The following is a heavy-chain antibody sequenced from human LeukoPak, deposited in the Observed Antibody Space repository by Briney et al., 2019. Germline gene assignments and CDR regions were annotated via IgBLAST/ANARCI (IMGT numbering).Heavy chain of an antibody. CDR3: ARDDYGDSKGRFDP. J-gene: IGHJ5*02. V-gene: IGHV1-2*02. CDR1: GYTFTGYY. Sequence: GASVKVSCKASGYTFTGYYMHWVRQAPGQGLEWMGWINPNSGGTIYAQKFQGRVTMTRDTSISTVYMELSRLRSDDTAVYYCARDDYGDSKGRFDPWGQGTLVTVSS. CDR2: INPNSGGT. D-gene: IGHD4-17*01.